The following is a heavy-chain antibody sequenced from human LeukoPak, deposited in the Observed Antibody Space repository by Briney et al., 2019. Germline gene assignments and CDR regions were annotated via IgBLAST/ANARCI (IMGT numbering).Heavy chain of an antibody. CDR3: ARNYDILTGPPTYYYYGMDV. Sequence: ASVKVSCKASGYTFTSYYMHWVRQAPGQGLEWMGVINPSGGSTSYAQKFQGRVTMTRDTSTSTVYMELSSRRSEDTAVYCCARNYDILTGPPTYYYYGMDVWGQGTTVTVPS. J-gene: IGHJ6*02. CDR1: GYTFTSYY. CDR2: INPSGGST. V-gene: IGHV1-46*01. D-gene: IGHD3-9*01.